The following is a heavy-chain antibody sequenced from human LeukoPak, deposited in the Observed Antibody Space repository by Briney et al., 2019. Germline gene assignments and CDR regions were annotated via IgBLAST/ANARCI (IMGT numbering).Heavy chain of an antibody. J-gene: IGHJ3*02. CDR3: ARGTMIEGDAFDI. D-gene: IGHD3-22*01. CDR1: GGSISRYY. Sequence: SETLSLTCTVSGGSISRYYWSWIRQPPGKGLEWVGYIYYSGSTNYNPSLKSRVTISVETSKNQSSLKLSSVTAADTAVYYCARGTMIEGDAFDIWGQGTMVTVSS. CDR2: IYYSGST. V-gene: IGHV4-59*01.